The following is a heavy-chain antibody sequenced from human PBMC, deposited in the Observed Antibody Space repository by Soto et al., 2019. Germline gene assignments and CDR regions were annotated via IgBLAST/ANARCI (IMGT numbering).Heavy chain of an antibody. CDR2: IYYSGST. CDR3: ARVPWQWLGGYAFDI. V-gene: IGHV4-59*01. D-gene: IGHD6-19*01. J-gene: IGHJ3*02. CDR1: GGSINSYY. Sequence: QVQLQESGPGLVKPSETLSLTCTVSGGSINSYYLSWIRQPPGKGLEWIGYIYYSGSTNYNPSLKSRATISVDTSKNQFTLKLSSVNAADTAVYYCARVPWQWLGGYAFDIWGQGTMVTVSS.